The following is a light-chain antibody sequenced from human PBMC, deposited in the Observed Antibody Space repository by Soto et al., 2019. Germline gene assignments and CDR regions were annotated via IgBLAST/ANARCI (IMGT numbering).Light chain of an antibody. V-gene: IGKV3-11*01. CDR3: QQRSNWPRT. CDR2: DAS. J-gene: IGKJ1*01. CDR1: QSVSSY. Sequence: EIVFTKSPGTLSLSPGERATLSCRASQSVSSYLAWYQQKPGQAPRLLIYDASNRATGIPARFSGSGSGTDFTLTISSLEPEDFAVYYCQQRSNWPRTFGQGTKVDIK.